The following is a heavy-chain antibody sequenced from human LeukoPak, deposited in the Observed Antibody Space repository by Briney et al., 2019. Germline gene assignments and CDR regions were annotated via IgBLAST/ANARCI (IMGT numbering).Heavy chain of an antibody. CDR1: GFTFSSYS. J-gene: IGHJ1*01. D-gene: IGHD4-17*01. V-gene: IGHV3-21*01. CDR3: AKDLKRTVTTFGYFQH. Sequence: GGSLRLSCAASGFTFSSYSMNWVRQAPGKGLEWVSSISSSSSYIYYADSVKGRFTISRDNAKNSLYLQMNSLRAEDTAVYYCAKDLKRTVTTFGYFQHWGQGTLVTVSS. CDR2: ISSSSSYI.